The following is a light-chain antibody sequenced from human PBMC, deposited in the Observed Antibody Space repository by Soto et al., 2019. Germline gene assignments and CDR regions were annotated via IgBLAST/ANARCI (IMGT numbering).Light chain of an antibody. J-gene: IGKJ5*01. CDR2: GAS. Sequence: IVLTQSPCTLSLSPGERATLSCRASQRFGSSNLAWYQQKPGQAPRLLIYGASARALGIPDRFSGSGSGTEFSFTVTSLQSEDFAVYYCQQYDQWPITFGQGTRLEIK. CDR1: QRFGSSN. CDR3: QQYDQWPIT. V-gene: IGKV3-15*01.